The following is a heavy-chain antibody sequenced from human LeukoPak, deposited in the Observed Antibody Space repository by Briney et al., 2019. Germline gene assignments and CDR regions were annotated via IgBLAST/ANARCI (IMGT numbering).Heavy chain of an antibody. CDR3: ARPLTSGSTSYFDY. CDR1: GFTFTSYY. V-gene: IGHV1-46*01. Sequence: ASVKVSCKASGFTFTSYYMHWVRQAPGQGLEWMGTINPSDGSTIYAKKFQGRVTVTRDSSNSTVYMELGSLRSEDTAVYYCARPLTSGSTSYFDYWGQGTLVTVSS. CDR2: INPSDGST. J-gene: IGHJ4*02. D-gene: IGHD5-12*01.